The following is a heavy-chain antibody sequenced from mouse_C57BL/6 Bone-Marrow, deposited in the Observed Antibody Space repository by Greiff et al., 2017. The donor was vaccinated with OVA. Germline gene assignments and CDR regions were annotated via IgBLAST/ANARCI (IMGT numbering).Heavy chain of an antibody. D-gene: IGHD2-2*01. CDR1: GYTFTSYW. CDR2: IDPSDSDT. J-gene: IGHJ2*01. V-gene: IGHV1-50*01. CDR3: AIVELVTTDY. Sequence: QVQLQQPGAELVKPGASVKLSCKASGYTFTSYWMQWVKQRPGQGLEWIGEIDPSDSDTNYNQKFKGKATLTVDTSSSTAYMQLSSLTSEDSAVYYCAIVELVTTDYWGQGTTLTVSS.